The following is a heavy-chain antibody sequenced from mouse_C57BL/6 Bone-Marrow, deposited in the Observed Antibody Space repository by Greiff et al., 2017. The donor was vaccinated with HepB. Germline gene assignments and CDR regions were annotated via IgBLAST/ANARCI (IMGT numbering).Heavy chain of an antibody. Sequence: EVKLQQSGPELVKPGASVKISCKASGYTFTDYYMNWVKQSHGKSLEWIGDINPNNGGTSYNQKFKGKATLTVDKSSSTAYMELRSLTSEDSAVYYCARELRLLCAYWGQGTLVTVSA. CDR2: INPNNGGT. V-gene: IGHV1-26*01. J-gene: IGHJ3*01. D-gene: IGHD3-2*02. CDR3: ARELRLLCAY. CDR1: GYTFTDYY.